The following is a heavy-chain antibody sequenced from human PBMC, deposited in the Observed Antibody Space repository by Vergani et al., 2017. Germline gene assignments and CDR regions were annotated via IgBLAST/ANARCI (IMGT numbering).Heavy chain of an antibody. CDR3: ACQRGYSGEQYY. D-gene: IGHD5-12*01. CDR1: GGSISSGSYY. CDR2: IYTSGST. J-gene: IGHJ4*02. Sequence: QVQLQESGPGLVKPSQTLSLTCTVSGGSISSGSYYWSWIRQPAGKGLEWIGLIYTSGSTNYNPSLKSRVTISVDTSKNQFSLKLSSVTAADTAVYYCACQRGYSGEQYYWGQGTLVTVSS. V-gene: IGHV4-61*02.